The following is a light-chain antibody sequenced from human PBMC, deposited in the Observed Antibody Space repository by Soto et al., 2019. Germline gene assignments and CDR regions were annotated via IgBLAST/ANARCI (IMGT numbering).Light chain of an antibody. CDR2: AAS. J-gene: IGKJ5*01. CDR3: QQTYSTLSIT. CDR1: ESISRH. V-gene: IGKV1-39*01. Sequence: DLQMTQSPSSLSASVGDRVTITCRASESISRHLNWYQQKPGKAPKILIYAASSLQNGVPSRFRGSGSGTDFTLTITNLQPEDFATYYCQQTYSTLSITFGQGTRLDMK.